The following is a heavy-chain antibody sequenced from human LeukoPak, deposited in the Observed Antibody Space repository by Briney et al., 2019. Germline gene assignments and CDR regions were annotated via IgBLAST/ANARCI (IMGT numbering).Heavy chain of an antibody. CDR2: MNPNSGST. CDR3: ARGVDYYNWFDP. CDR1: GYTFTSYD. V-gene: IGHV1-8*01. D-gene: IGHD5-12*01. J-gene: IGHJ5*02. Sequence: ASVKVSCKASGYTFTSYDINWVRQATGQGLEWMGWMNPNSGSTGYAQKFQGRVTMTRNTSISTAYMELSSLRSEDTAVYYCARGVDYYNWFDPWGQGTLVTVSS.